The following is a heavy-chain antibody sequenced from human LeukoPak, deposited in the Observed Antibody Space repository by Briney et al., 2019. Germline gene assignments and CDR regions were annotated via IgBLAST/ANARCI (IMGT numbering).Heavy chain of an antibody. CDR3: ARSLYRSTNRCYPSDCFDY. CDR1: GGSVNSGLYY. D-gene: IGHD2-2*01. J-gene: IGHJ4*02. Sequence: SETLSLTCTVSGGSVNSGLYYWSWIRQPPGKGLEWIGYIYYSGSTNYNPSLKSRVTISLDTSKNQFSLKLSSVTAADAAVYYCARSLYRSTNRCYPSDCFDYWGQGTLATVSS. CDR2: IYYSGST. V-gene: IGHV4-61*01.